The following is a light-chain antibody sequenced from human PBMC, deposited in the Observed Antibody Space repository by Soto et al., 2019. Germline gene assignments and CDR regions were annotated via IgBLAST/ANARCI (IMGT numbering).Light chain of an antibody. CDR3: QQYHTSPIT. J-gene: IGKJ5*01. Sequence: NVLMQSPRTLSLSPGYRATVSCRASQSFSSSYLAWYQQKPGQAPRLLIYGASIRATGIPDRFSGSGSGTDFTLTISRPEHDDFAVYYCQQYHTSPITFGQGTRMEIK. CDR2: GAS. V-gene: IGKV3-20*01. CDR1: QSFSSSY.